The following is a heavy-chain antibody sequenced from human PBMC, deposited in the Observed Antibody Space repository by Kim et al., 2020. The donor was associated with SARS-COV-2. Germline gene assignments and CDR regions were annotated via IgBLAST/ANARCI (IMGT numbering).Heavy chain of an antibody. CDR2: GYT. V-gene: IGHV1-46*01. D-gene: IGHD6-19*01. Sequence: GYTSYAQKFQGRVTMTRDTSTSTVYMELSSLRSEDTAVYYCARDFSGFDYWGQGTLVTVSS. CDR3: ARDFSGFDY. J-gene: IGHJ4*02.